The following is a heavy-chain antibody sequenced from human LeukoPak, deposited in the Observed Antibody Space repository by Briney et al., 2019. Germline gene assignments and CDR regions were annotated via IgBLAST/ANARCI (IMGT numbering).Heavy chain of an antibody. Sequence: GGSLRLSCAASGFTFSSYGMHWVRQAPGKGLEWVAVTWYDGSNKYYADSVKGRFTISRDNSKNTLYLQMNSLRAEDTAVYYCARDSRPYSSGYYYQTYYFDYWGRGTLVTVSS. CDR1: GFTFSSYG. D-gene: IGHD3-22*01. J-gene: IGHJ4*02. CDR2: TWYDGSNK. V-gene: IGHV3-33*01. CDR3: ARDSRPYSSGYYYQTYYFDY.